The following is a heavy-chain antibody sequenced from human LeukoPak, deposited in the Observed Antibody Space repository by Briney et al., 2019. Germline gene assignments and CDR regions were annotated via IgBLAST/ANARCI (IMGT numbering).Heavy chain of an antibody. V-gene: IGHV1-69*05. CDR2: IIPIFGTA. Sequence: SVKVSCKASGGTFSSYAISWVRQAPGQGLEWMGGIIPIFGTANYAQKFQGRVTITTDESTSTAYMELSSLRSEDTAVYYCARGFHDFWSGYTIDYWGQGTLVTVSS. J-gene: IGHJ4*02. CDR1: GGTFSSYA. CDR3: ARGFHDFWSGYTIDY. D-gene: IGHD3-3*01.